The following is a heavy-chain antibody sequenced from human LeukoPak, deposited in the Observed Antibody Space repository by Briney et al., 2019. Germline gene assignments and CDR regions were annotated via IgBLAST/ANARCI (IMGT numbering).Heavy chain of an antibody. J-gene: IGHJ4*02. CDR1: GGSFSGYY. CDR2: INHSGST. CDR3: ARRRSLGGPIDY. D-gene: IGHD3-16*01. Sequence: PSETLSLTCAIYGGSFSGYYWSWIRQSPGKGLEWIGEINHSGSTNSNSALKSRLTIVVDTSKNQFSLKLKSVTAAGTAVYYCARRRSLGGPIDYWGQGTRVTVSS. V-gene: IGHV4-34*01.